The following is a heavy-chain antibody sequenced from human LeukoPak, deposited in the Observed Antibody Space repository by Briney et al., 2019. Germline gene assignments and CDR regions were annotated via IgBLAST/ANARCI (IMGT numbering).Heavy chain of an antibody. Sequence: PSETLSLTCAVYGGSFSGYYWSWIRQPPGKGLEWIGEINHSGSTNYNPSLKSRVTMSVDTSKNQFSLKLSSVTAADTAVYYCARSGEVVPAAITTTLGWFDPWGQGTLVTVSS. CDR3: ARSGEVVPAAITTTLGWFDP. D-gene: IGHD2-2*01. J-gene: IGHJ5*02. V-gene: IGHV4-34*01. CDR1: GGSFSGYY. CDR2: INHSGST.